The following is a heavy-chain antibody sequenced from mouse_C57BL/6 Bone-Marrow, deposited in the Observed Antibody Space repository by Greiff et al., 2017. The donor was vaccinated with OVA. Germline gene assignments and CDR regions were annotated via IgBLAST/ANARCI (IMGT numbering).Heavy chain of an antibody. Sequence: VQLQQPGAELVMPGASVKLSCKASGYTFTSYWMHWVKQRPGQGLEWIGEIDPSDSYTNYNQKFKAKSTLTVDKSSSTAYMQLSSLTSEDSAVYYCARGPYDYSWFAYWGQGTLVTVSA. V-gene: IGHV1-69*01. CDR1: GYTFTSYW. CDR2: IDPSDSYT. D-gene: IGHD2-4*01. J-gene: IGHJ3*01. CDR3: ARGPYDYSWFAY.